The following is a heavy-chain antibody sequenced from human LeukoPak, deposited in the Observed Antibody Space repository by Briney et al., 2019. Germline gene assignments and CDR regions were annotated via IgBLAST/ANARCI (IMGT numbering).Heavy chain of an antibody. CDR3: ARGPIGEIWFDP. D-gene: IGHD3-10*01. Sequence: ASVKVSCKASGGIFSSYAISWVRQAPGQGLEWMGWMNPNSGNTGYAQKFQGRVTMTRNTSISTAYMELSSLRSEDTAVYYCARGPIGEIWFDPWGQGTLVTVSS. CDR1: GGIFSSYA. CDR2: MNPNSGNT. V-gene: IGHV1-8*02. J-gene: IGHJ5*01.